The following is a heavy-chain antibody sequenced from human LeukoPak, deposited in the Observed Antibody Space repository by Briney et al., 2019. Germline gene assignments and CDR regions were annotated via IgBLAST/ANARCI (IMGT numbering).Heavy chain of an antibody. CDR3: TTAPGYYDSAPWDY. Sequence: GGSLRLSCAASGLTFSNAWMNWVRQAPGKGLEWVGLIKSKTDGGTTDYAAPVKGRFSISRDDSKNTLSLQMDSLKTEDTAVYYCTTAPGYYDSAPWDYWGQGTLVTVSS. CDR2: IKSKTDGGTT. J-gene: IGHJ4*02. CDR1: GLTFSNAW. D-gene: IGHD3-10*01. V-gene: IGHV3-15*01.